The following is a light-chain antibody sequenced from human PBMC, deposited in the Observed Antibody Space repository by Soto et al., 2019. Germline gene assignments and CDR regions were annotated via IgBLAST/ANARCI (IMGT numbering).Light chain of an antibody. CDR3: QQYGSYSWT. V-gene: IGKV1-5*03. CDR2: KAS. J-gene: IGKJ1*01. CDR1: QSVSSW. Sequence: DIQMTQSPSTLSSSVGDRVTITCRASQSVSSWLAWYQQKPGKAPKLLMYKASTLESGIPSRFSGSGSGTEFTLTISSLQPDDFATYYCQQYGSYSWTFGQGTKVDIK.